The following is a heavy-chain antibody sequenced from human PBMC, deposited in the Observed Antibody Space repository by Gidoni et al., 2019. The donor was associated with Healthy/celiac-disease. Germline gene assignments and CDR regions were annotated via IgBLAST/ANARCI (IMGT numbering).Heavy chain of an antibody. D-gene: IGHD1-1*01. CDR1: GFTFSSYA. J-gene: IGHJ4*02. V-gene: IGHV3-23*01. Sequence: EVQLLESGGGLLQPGGSLRLSCAASGFTFSSYAMSWIRQAPGKGLERGSAVGGSGGSTYYADSGKGRFTIARDNSKNTLYLQMNSLGAEDTAVYYCAKDPGFQPAGTVDYWGQGTLVTVSS. CDR3: AKDPGFQPAGTVDY. CDR2: VGGSGGST.